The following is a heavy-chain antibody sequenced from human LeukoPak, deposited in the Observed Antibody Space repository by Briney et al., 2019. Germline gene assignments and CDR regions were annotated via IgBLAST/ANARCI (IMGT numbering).Heavy chain of an antibody. CDR3: ARDFSAAFDI. CDR1: GGSFGNYY. D-gene: IGHD2/OR15-2a*01. J-gene: IGHJ3*02. V-gene: IGHV4-59*01. CDR2: IYDSGTT. Sequence: ASETLSLTCTVSGGSFGNYYWSWIRQPPGKGLEWIGYIYDSGTTNYNPSLKSRVTISVDTATNQFSLKLRSVTAADTAVYYCARDFSAAFDIWGQGTMVTVSS.